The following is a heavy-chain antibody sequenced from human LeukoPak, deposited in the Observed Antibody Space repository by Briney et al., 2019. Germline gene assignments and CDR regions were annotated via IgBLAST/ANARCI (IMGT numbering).Heavy chain of an antibody. D-gene: IGHD6-19*01. V-gene: IGHV4-59*08. CDR2: IYYSGGT. CDR3: ARLHSSSFLDV. Sequence: SETLSLTCTVSGDSISTYYWSWIRQPPGKGLEWIGYIYYSGGTNYHPSLKSRVTISIDTSKNQFSLRLSSVTAADTAVYYCARLHSSSFLDVWGQGTTVTVSS. J-gene: IGHJ6*02. CDR1: GDSISTYY.